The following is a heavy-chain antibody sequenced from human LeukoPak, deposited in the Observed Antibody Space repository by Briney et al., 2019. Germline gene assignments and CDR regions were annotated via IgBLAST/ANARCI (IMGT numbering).Heavy chain of an antibody. Sequence: SETLSLTCSVSGGSISGHYWTWIRQPPGKGLEWIGQIHYTGKPDYNPSLKSRITISVDTSKNQFSLKLSSVTAADTAVYYCARTRYYYDSSGYAPGDYWGQGTLVTVSS. CDR3: ARTRYYYDSSGYAPGDY. CDR2: IHYTGKP. V-gene: IGHV4-59*11. J-gene: IGHJ4*02. CDR1: GGSISGHY. D-gene: IGHD3-22*01.